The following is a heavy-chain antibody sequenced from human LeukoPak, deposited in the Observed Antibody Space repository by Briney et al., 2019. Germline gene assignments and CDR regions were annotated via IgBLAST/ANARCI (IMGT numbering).Heavy chain of an antibody. CDR3: ARREDIVVVPAADYYYYYMDV. CDR2: IYTSGST. Sequence: SETLSLTCTVSGGSISSGSYYWSWIRQPAGKGLEWIGRIYTSGSTNYNPSLKSRVTISVDTSKNQFSLKLSSVTAADTAVYYCARREDIVVVPAADYYYYYMDVWGKGTTVTISS. V-gene: IGHV4-61*02. J-gene: IGHJ6*03. CDR1: GGSISSGSYY. D-gene: IGHD2-2*01.